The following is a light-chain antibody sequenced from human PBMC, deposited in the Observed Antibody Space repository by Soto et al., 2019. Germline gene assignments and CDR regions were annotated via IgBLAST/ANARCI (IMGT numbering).Light chain of an antibody. V-gene: IGLV2-14*01. Sequence: QSVLTQPASVSGSPGQSITISCTGTSSDVGGYNYVSWYQQHPGKAPKLMIYDVSNRPSGVSNRFSGSKSGNTASLTISGLQAEDEADYYCSSYTSSSTLVVFGTGTKVTGL. CDR2: DVS. CDR1: SSDVGGYNY. CDR3: SSYTSSSTLVV. J-gene: IGLJ1*01.